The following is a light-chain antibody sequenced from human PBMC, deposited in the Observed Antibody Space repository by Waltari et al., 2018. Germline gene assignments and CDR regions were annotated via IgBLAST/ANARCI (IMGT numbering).Light chain of an antibody. Sequence: QSALTQFPSASGSPGPSVTTSCTGTSSDFGSYNYVSWYQHHPAQAPKLMIYEIDKRPSGVPDRFSGSMSGNTASLTVSGLQAEDEADYYCSSYIGTNNWVFGGGTKLTVL. CDR2: EID. CDR1: SSDFGSYNY. V-gene: IGLV2-8*01. CDR3: SSYIGTNNWV. J-gene: IGLJ3*02.